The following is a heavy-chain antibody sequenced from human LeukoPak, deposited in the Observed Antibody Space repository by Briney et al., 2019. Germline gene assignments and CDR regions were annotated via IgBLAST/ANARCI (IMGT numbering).Heavy chain of an antibody. CDR3: ANDAAQQQVSNVFYGMDV. D-gene: IGHD6-13*01. CDR2: ISYDGSNK. CDR1: GFTFSSYA. V-gene: IGHV3-30-3*02. J-gene: IGHJ6*02. Sequence: PGGSLRLSCAASGFTFSSYAMHWVRQAPGKGLEWVAVISYDGSNKYYADSVKGRFTISRDNSKNTLYLQMNSLRDEDTAVYFCANDAAQQQVSNVFYGMDVWGRGTTVTVSS.